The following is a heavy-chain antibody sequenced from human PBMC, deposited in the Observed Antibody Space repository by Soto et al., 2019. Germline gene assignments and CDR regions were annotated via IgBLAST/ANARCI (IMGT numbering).Heavy chain of an antibody. CDR3: ARVRIAARTGAYGMDV. CDR1: GGSISSYY. D-gene: IGHD6-6*01. V-gene: IGHV4-4*07. J-gene: IGHJ6*02. Sequence: PSETLSLTCTVSGGSISSYYWSWIRQPAGKGLEWIGRIYTSGSTNYNPSLKSRVTMSVDTSKSQFSLKLSSVTAADTAVYYCARVRIAARTGAYGMDVWGQGTTVTVSS. CDR2: IYTSGST.